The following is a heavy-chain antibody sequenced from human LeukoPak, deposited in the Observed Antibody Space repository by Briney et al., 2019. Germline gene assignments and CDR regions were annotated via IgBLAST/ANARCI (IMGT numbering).Heavy chain of an antibody. J-gene: IGHJ4*02. CDR3: ARVPLLWFGESGYFDY. D-gene: IGHD3-10*01. CDR1: GGSFSGYY. V-gene: IGHV4-34*01. Sequence: SETLSLTCAVYGGSFSGYYWSWIRQPPGKGLEWIGEINHSGSTNYNPSLKSRVTISVDTSKNQFSLKLSSVTAADTAVYYCARVPLLWFGESGYFDYWGQGTLVTVSS. CDR2: INHSGST.